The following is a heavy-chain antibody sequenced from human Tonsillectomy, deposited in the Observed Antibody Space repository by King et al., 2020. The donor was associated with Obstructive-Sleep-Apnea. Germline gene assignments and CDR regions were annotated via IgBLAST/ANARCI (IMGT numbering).Heavy chain of an antibody. CDR1: GFTFSTYS. Sequence: VQLVESGGGLVQPGGSLRLSCAASGFTFSTYSISWVRQAPGQGLEWVSAINLRGTTFYAGSVRGRFTISGYNSKYTVDLQGNSRRAEDTAIYYCAKEGGGSGVYWVDSWGQGTLVTVSS. CDR3: AKEGGGSGVYWVDS. V-gene: IGHV3-23*04. D-gene: IGHD3-10*01. CDR2: INLRGTT. J-gene: IGHJ4*02.